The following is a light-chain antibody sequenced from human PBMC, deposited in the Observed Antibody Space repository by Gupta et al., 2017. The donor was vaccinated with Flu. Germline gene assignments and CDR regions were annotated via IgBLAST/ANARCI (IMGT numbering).Light chain of an antibody. J-gene: IGLJ3*02. CDR2: SDN. CDR3: SSVDSGGNCGV. Sequence: GPRATVSVSGDALQRKFVYWYQQQPGPAPLLLLYSDNERHSQIPARFSVSSSGTAATLTINGVQAEDEADYYCSSVDSGGNCGVFGGGTKLTVL. V-gene: IGLV3-25*01. CDR1: ALQRKF.